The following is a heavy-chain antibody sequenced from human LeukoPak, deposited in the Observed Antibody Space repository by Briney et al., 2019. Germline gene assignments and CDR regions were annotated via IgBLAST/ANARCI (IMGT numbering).Heavy chain of an antibody. J-gene: IGHJ4*01. D-gene: IGHD4-17*01. V-gene: IGHV1-24*01. CDR1: GYTLTELS. CDR2: FDPEDGET. CDR3: ESEWGDYGDFDY. Sequence: ASVKVSCKVSGYTLTELSMHWVRQTPGKGLEWMGGFDPEDGETIYAQKFQGRVTMTEDTSTDTAYMELSSLRSEDTAVYYCESEWGDYGDFDYGGNEPLVTVPS.